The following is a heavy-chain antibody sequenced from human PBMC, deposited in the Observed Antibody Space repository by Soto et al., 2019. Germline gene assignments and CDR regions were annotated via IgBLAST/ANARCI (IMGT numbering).Heavy chain of an antibody. J-gene: IGHJ2*01. Sequence: LQLQESGPGLVKPSETLSLTCTVSNVSISSRYYWGWLRQTPGKGLEWIASIYYVGSTYYSPSLESRVTISVDTSNNQFSLRLNSVTAADTAVYYCARTAVATHWYFDLWGRGTLVT. V-gene: IGHV4-39*01. D-gene: IGHD6-19*01. CDR1: NVSISSRYY. CDR2: IYYVGST. CDR3: ARTAVATHWYFDL.